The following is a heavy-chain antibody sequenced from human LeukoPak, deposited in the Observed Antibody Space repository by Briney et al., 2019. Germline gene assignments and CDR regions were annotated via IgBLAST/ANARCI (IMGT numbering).Heavy chain of an antibody. J-gene: IGHJ4*02. V-gene: IGHV3-53*01. CDR3: ATDRNSGKYYDY. CDR2: IYSGGST. CDR1: GFTVSSNY. Sequence: GGSLRLSCAASGFTVSSNYMSWVRQAPGKGLEWVSVIYSGGSTYYADSVKGRFTISRDNSKDTLYLQTNSLRAEDTAVYYCATDRNSGKYYDYWGQGTLVSVSS. D-gene: IGHD1-26*01.